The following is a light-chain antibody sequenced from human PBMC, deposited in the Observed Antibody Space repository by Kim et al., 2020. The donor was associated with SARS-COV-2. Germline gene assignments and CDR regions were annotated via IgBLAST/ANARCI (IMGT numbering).Light chain of an antibody. CDR3: QVWDSSSDHRV. CDR2: YDS. V-gene: IGLV3-21*04. CDR1: NIGSKS. Sequence: APGKTAWITCGGNNIGSKSVHWYQQKPGQAPVLVIYYDSDRPSGIPERFSGSNSGNTATLTISRVEAGDEADYYCQVWDSSSDHRVFGGGTQLTV. J-gene: IGLJ3*02.